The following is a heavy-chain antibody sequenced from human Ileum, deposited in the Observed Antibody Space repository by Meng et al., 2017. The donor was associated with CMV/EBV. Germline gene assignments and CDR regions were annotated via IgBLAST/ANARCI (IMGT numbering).Heavy chain of an antibody. Sequence: GESLKISCTASGFTFANYEMNWVRQAPGKGLEWIAYISSSGSTIYYADSVKGRFIISRDNAKNSLFLQMNTLRAEDTAIYYCATPPARMLDHWGQGELVTVSS. V-gene: IGHV3-48*03. J-gene: IGHJ4*02. CDR2: ISSSGSTI. D-gene: IGHD2-2*01. CDR1: GFTFANYE. CDR3: ATPPARMLDH.